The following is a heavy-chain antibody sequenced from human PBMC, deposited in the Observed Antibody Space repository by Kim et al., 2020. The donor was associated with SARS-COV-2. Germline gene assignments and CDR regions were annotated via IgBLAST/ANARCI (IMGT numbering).Heavy chain of an antibody. CDR1: GGSFSGYY. V-gene: IGHV4-34*01. CDR3: ARGRAGVVPSPILGIGPYYEYYAMDV. CDR2: INHSGST. Sequence: SETLPLTCAVYGGSFSGYYWSWIRQPPGKGLEWIGEINHSGSTNYNPSLKSRVTMSVDTLKNWFSLRLSSVTAADTAVYYCARGRAGVVPSPILGIGPYYEYYAMDVWGRGTTVTVSS. J-gene: IGHJ6*02. D-gene: IGHD3-3*01.